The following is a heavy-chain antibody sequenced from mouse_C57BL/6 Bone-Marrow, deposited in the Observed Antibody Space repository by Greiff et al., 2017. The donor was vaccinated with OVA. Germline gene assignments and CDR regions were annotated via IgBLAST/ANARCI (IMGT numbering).Heavy chain of an antibody. CDR1: GYSFTSDYV. CDR2: ISYSGST. D-gene: IGHD2-13*01. CDR3: ATVTYYFDY. Sequence: EVQLQQSGPGLVKPSQSLSLTCTVTGYSFTSDYVWNWIRQFPGNKLEWMGYISYSGSTSYNPSLKSRISITRDTSKNQFFLQLNSVTTEDTATYYCATVTYYFDYWGQGTTLTVSS. V-gene: IGHV3-2*02. J-gene: IGHJ2*01.